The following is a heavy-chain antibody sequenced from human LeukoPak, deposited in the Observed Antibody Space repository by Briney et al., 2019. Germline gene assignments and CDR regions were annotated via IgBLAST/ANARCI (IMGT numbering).Heavy chain of an antibody. CDR3: ARCTRRAYYYYGMDV. J-gene: IGHJ6*02. Sequence: SVKVSCKASGYTFTSYAMNWVRQAPGQGLEWMGGIIPIFGTANYAQKFQGRVTITADESTSTAYMELSSLGSEDTAVYYCARCTRRAYYYYGMDVWGQGTTVTVSS. CDR2: IIPIFGTA. D-gene: IGHD6-6*01. V-gene: IGHV1-69*13. CDR1: GYTFTSYA.